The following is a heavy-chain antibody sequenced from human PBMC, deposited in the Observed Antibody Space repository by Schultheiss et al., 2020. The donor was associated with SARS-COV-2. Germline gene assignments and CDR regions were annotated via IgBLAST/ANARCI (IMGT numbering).Heavy chain of an antibody. Sequence: SETLSLTCAVYGGSFSGYYWSWIRQPPGKGLEWIGYIYYSGSTNYNPSLKSRVTISVDTSKNQFSLKLSSVTAADTAVYYCARVPYGGNSEFDYWGQGTLVTVSS. CDR1: GGSFSGYY. CDR3: ARVPYGGNSEFDY. D-gene: IGHD4-23*01. V-gene: IGHV4-59*12. J-gene: IGHJ4*02. CDR2: IYYSGST.